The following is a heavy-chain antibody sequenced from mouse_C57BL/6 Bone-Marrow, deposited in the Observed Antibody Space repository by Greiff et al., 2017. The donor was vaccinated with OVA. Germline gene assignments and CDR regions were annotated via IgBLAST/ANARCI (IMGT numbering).Heavy chain of an antibody. D-gene: IGHD1-1*01. CDR3: ARDYYGIRDYFDY. CDR1: GFNIKNTY. Sequence: EVQLQESVAELVRPGASVKLSCTASGFNIKNTYMHWVKQRPEQGLEWIGRIDPANGNTKYAPKFQGKATITAETSSNTAYLQLSSLTSEDTAIYYCARDYYGIRDYFDYWGQGTTLTVSS. J-gene: IGHJ2*01. CDR2: IDPANGNT. V-gene: IGHV14-3*01.